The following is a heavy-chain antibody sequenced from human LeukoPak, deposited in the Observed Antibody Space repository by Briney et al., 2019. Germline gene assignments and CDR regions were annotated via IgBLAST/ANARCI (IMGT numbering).Heavy chain of an antibody. Sequence: GGSLRLSCAASGFTFSSYDMHWVRQATGKGLEWVSAIGTAGDTYYPGSVKGRFTISRENAKNSLYLQMNSLRAGDTAVYYCARSGYYYRYFDYWGQGTLGTVSS. CDR3: ARSGYYYRYFDY. CDR2: IGTAGDT. D-gene: IGHD3-22*01. CDR1: GFTFSSYD. V-gene: IGHV3-13*01. J-gene: IGHJ4*02.